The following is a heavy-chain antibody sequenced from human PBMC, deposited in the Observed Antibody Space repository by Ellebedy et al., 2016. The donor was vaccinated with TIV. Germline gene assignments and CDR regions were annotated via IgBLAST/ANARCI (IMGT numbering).Heavy chain of an antibody. J-gene: IGHJ4*02. V-gene: IGHV3-23*01. D-gene: IGHD3-3*01. CDR3: AKDPWSGSSTSKLFDF. CDR1: GFTFSRYA. CDR2: ISGSGGST. Sequence: GESLKISXATSGFTFSRYAMSWVRQAPGKGLEWVSGISGSGGSTYYADSVKGRFTISRDNSKNTLYLQMNSLRVEDTAVYYCAKDPWSGSSTSKLFDFWGQGTLVTVSS.